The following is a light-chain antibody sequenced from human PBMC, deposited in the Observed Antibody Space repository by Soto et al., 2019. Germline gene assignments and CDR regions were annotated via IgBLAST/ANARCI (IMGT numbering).Light chain of an antibody. CDR3: QSYDSSLSVV. J-gene: IGLJ2*01. V-gene: IGLV1-40*01. Sequence: QSVLTQPPSVSGAPGQRVTISCTGSSSNIGAGYDVHWYQQLPGTAPKLLIYGNSNRPSGXXDRFSGSKSGTSASLAITGLQAEDEADYYCQSYDSSLSVVFGGGTKLTVL. CDR1: SSNIGAGYD. CDR2: GNS.